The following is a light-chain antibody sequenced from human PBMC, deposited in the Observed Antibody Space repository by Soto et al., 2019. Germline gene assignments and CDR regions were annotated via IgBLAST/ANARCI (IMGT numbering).Light chain of an antibody. V-gene: IGKV3-20*01. CDR1: QSVSSSY. J-gene: IGKJ1*01. CDR2: GAS. Sequence: EIVLTQSPGTLSLSPGERATLSCRASQSVSSSYLAWYLQKPGQAPRLLIYGASNRATGIPDRLSGSGSGTDFTLTISRLAPEDFAVYYCQLYGSPARTFGQGPKVEIK. CDR3: QLYGSPART.